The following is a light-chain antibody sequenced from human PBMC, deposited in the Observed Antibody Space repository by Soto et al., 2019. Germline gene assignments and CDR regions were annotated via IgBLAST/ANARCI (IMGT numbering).Light chain of an antibody. V-gene: IGKV3-20*01. Sequence: IVLTQSPGTLSVSPWERATLSWSSSQSVSSSYSAWYQQNPGQATRLLIYGASSTATGLPDSFSGSGSGTDSPLTISRLDAEDSAVYYCQQYGSSSITFGQGARLEIK. J-gene: IGKJ5*01. CDR1: QSVSSSY. CDR2: GAS. CDR3: QQYGSSSIT.